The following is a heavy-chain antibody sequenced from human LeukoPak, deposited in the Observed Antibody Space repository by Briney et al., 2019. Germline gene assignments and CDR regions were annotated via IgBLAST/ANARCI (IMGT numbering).Heavy chain of an antibody. CDR3: ARGLPYYYVLAFDI. CDR1: GGSISLSYYY. CDR2: VYYSGTT. V-gene: IGHV4-39*07. J-gene: IGHJ3*02. D-gene: IGHD3-10*02. Sequence: PSETLSLTCSVSGGSISLSYYYWGWIRQPPGKALEWIGSVYYSGTTSYNPSLKSRVTISVDMSKNQFSLKLSSVTAADTAVYYCARGLPYYYVLAFDIWGQGTMVTVSS.